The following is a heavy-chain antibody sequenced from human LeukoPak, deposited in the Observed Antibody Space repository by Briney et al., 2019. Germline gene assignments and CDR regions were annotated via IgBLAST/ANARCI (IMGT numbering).Heavy chain of an antibody. D-gene: IGHD4-17*01. V-gene: IGHV4-59*01. J-gene: IGHJ5*02. Sequence: SETLSLTCTVSGGSISSYYWSWIRQPPGKGLEWIGYIYYSGSTNYNPSLKSRVTISVDTSKNQFSLKLSSVTAADTAVYYCARAANYGDYCRFDPWGQGTLVTVSS. CDR1: GGSISSYY. CDR2: IYYSGST. CDR3: ARAANYGDYCRFDP.